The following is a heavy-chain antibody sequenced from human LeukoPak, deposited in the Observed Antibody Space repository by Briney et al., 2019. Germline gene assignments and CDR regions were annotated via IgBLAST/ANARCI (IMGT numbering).Heavy chain of an antibody. J-gene: IGHJ4*02. CDR1: GYTFTGHY. Sequence: ASVKVSCKASGYTFTGHYMHWVRQAPGQGLEWMGWINPNSGGTNYAQKFQGRVTMTRDTSIGTAYMELSRLRSDDTAVYYCARVVQNCGGDCQHFGYWGQGTLVTVSS. D-gene: IGHD2-21*01. CDR2: INPNSGGT. V-gene: IGHV1-2*02. CDR3: ARVVQNCGGDCQHFGY.